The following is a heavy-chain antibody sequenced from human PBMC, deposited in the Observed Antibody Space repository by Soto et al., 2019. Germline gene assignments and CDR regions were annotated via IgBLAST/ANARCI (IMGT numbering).Heavy chain of an antibody. V-gene: IGHV4-59*01. D-gene: IGHD3-22*01. Sequence: PSETLSLTCAVSGGSINNFYWSWIRQPPGKGLEWLGYIYSSGDTNYSPSLKSRVTISVDRSKNQFSLKLSSVTAADTAVYYCARDSPYFTLTTTGGMDVWGQGTTVTVSS. J-gene: IGHJ6*02. CDR1: GGSINNFY. CDR3: ARDSPYFTLTTTGGMDV. CDR2: IYSSGDT.